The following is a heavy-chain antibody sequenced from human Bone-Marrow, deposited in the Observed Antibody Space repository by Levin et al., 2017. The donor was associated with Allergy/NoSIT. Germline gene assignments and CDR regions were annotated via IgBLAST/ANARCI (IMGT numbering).Heavy chain of an antibody. J-gene: IGHJ6*02. CDR3: ATHQRGQYRFEDGMDV. CDR1: GLSFSDYD. V-gene: IGHV3-11*01. D-gene: IGHD3-16*02. CDR2: ISTSASI. Sequence: PGESLKISCAASGLSFSDYDMSWIRQAPGKGLEWVSYISTSASIYYADSAKGRFTISRDNAKNSLYLQMNSLRADDTAMYYCATHQRGQYRFEDGMDVWGQGTTVTVSS.